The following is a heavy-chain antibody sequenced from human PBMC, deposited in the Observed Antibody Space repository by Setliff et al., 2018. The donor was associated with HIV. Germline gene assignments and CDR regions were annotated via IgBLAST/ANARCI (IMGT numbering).Heavy chain of an antibody. V-gene: IGHV4-39*07. CDR3: ARTLGYCSGGSCYLDY. D-gene: IGHD2-15*01. J-gene: IGHJ4*02. CDR2: IAYSGST. Sequence: PSETLSLTCNVSGDSISTSTYYWGWVRQSSGKGLEWIGSIAYSGSTTYSPSLRSRVTISVDTSKNQFSLRSEDTAVYYCARTLGYCSGGSCYLDYWGQGTLVTVSS. CDR1: GDSISTSTYY.